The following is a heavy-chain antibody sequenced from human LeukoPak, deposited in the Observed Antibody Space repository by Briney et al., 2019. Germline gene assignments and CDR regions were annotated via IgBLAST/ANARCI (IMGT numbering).Heavy chain of an antibody. Sequence: GGSLRLSCAASGFTCSSYWMSWVRQAPGKGLEWVAFIRYDGSNKYSADSVKGRFTISRDNSKNTLYLQMNSLRAEDTAVYYCARVMAVTTRYYFDYWGQGTLVTVSS. D-gene: IGHD4-17*01. CDR2: IRYDGSNK. CDR3: ARVMAVTTRYYFDY. V-gene: IGHV3-30*02. CDR1: GFTCSSYW. J-gene: IGHJ4*02.